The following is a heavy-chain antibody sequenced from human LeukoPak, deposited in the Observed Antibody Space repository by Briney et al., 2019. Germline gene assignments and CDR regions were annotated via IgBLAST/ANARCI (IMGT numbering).Heavy chain of an antibody. CDR1: GFTFSDYY. J-gene: IGHJ4*02. V-gene: IGHV3-11*05. Sequence: PGGSLRLSSAASGFTFSDYYMSWIRQAPGKGLEWVSYISSSSSYTNYADSVKGRFTIPRDNAKNSLYLQMNSLRAEDTAVYYCARDLSYDSGDYWGQGTLVTVSS. D-gene: IGHD3-22*01. CDR2: ISSSSSYT. CDR3: ARDLSYDSGDY.